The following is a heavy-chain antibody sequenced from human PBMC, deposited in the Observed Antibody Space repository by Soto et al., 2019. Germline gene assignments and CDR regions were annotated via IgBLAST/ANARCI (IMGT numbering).Heavy chain of an antibody. Sequence: LKISCKASGYTFTDYWIAWMRQTPGKGLEWMGRMNTSDSYINYNPSFQGHVTISLDTSVSTAYLQWSSLMASDTAIYYCARGRWYYDFWGQGVPVTVSS. D-gene: IGHD2-15*01. J-gene: IGHJ4*02. CDR1: GYTFTDYW. CDR2: MNTSDSYI. CDR3: ARGRWYYDF. V-gene: IGHV5-10-1*01.